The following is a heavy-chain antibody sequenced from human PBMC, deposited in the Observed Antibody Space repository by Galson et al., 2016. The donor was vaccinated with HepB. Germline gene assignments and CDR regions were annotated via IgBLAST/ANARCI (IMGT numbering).Heavy chain of an antibody. D-gene: IGHD6-13*01. CDR2: IIPIFGTT. CDR3: ARDSIAAAGWLDP. Sequence: SVKVSCKASGGTFNSYALSWVRQAPGQGLEWMGGIIPIFGTTNYAQKFQGRVTITADESTSIVYMELSSLRPEDTAVYFCARDSIAAAGWLDPWGQGTLVTVSS. J-gene: IGHJ5*02. V-gene: IGHV1-69*13. CDR1: GGTFNSYA.